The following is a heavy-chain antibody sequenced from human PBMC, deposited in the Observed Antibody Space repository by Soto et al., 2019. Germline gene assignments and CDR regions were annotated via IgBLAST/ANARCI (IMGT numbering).Heavy chain of an antibody. V-gene: IGHV4-59*01. CDR2: IYYSGST. J-gene: IGHJ4*02. CDR3: AREVFGYTIDY. Sequence: SETLSLTCTVSGGSISSYYWSWIRQPPGKGLEWIGYIYYSGSTNYNPSLKSRVTISVDTSKNQFSLKLSSVTAADTAVYYWAREVFGYTIDYWGQGTLVTVSS. CDR1: GGSISSYY. D-gene: IGHD3-3*01.